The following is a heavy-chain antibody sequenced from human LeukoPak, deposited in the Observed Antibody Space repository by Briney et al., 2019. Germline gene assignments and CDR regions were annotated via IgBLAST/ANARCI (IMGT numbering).Heavy chain of an antibody. D-gene: IGHD2-2*01. CDR3: ARDRYNIVVVPDANYYYYYGMDV. Sequence: ASVKVSCEASGYTFTSYAMNWVRQAPGQGLEWMGWINTNTGNPTYAQGFTGRFVFSLDTSVSTAYLQISSLKAEDTAVYYCARDRYNIVVVPDANYYYYYGMDVWGQGTTVTVSS. CDR1: GYTFTSYA. CDR2: INTNTGNP. V-gene: IGHV7-4-1*02. J-gene: IGHJ6*02.